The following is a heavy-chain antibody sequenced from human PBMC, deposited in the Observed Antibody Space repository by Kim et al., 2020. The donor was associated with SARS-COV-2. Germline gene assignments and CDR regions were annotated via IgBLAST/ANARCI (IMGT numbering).Heavy chain of an antibody. J-gene: IGHJ6*02. CDR3: ARRRGMDV. CDR2: RGST. V-gene: IGHV4-4*09. Sequence: RGSTNYNPSLKSRVTISVDTSKNQFSLKLSSVTAADTAVYYCARRRGMDVWGQGTTVTVSS.